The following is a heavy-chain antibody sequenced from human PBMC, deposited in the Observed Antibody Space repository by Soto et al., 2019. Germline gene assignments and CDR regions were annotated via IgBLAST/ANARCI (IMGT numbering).Heavy chain of an antibody. Sequence: QVQLVQSGAEVKKPGASVKVSCKASGYTFSSYGISWVRQAPGQGLEWMGWISAYNGNINYAQKVQGRVTMTTDTSTSTAYRELRSLRSDDTAVYYCARYTIYYYGSGSYYHEPIDYWGQGTLVTVSS. J-gene: IGHJ4*02. CDR1: GYTFSSYG. D-gene: IGHD3-10*01. V-gene: IGHV1-18*01. CDR2: ISAYNGNI. CDR3: ARYTIYYYGSGSYYHEPIDY.